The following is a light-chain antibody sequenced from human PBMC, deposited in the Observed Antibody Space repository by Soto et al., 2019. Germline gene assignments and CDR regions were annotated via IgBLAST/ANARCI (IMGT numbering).Light chain of an antibody. V-gene: IGKV3D-15*01. CDR2: YIS. CDR1: QSAGNF. J-gene: IGKJ5*01. Sequence: EIMMTQSPATQYVSPGETASLSCRASQSAGNFLAWYQQKPGQAPRLLIYYISTRATGIPDRFSGSGSGTEFTLTISSLQSEDFALYYCQQYNNWPPAFGQGTRLEIK. CDR3: QQYNNWPPA.